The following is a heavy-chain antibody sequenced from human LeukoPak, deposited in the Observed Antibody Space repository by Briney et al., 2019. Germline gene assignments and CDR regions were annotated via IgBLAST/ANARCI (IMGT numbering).Heavy chain of an antibody. CDR3: ATTLYGGNSLDV. Sequence: SETLSLACTVSGGSISSYYWSWIRQPAGKGLEWIGRIYTSGSTNYNPSLKSRVTMSVDTSKNQFSLKLSSVTAADTAVYYCATTLYGGNSLDVWGKGTTVTVSS. V-gene: IGHV4-4*07. J-gene: IGHJ6*04. CDR2: IYTSGST. D-gene: IGHD4-23*01. CDR1: GGSISSYY.